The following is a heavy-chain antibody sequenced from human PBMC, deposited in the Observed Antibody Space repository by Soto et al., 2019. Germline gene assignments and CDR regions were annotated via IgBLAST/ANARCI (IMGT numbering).Heavy chain of an antibody. CDR3: ARGTLDYDFWSGYPAHYYYYMDV. CDR1: VFTFSSYW. CDR2: INSDGSST. J-gene: IGHJ6*03. D-gene: IGHD3-3*01. Sequence: GGSLRLSCAASVFTFSSYWMHWVRQAPGKGLVWVSRINSDGSSTSYADSVKGRFTISRDNAKNTLYLQMNSLRAEDTAVYYCARGTLDYDFWSGYPAHYYYYMDVWGKGTTVTV. V-gene: IGHV3-74*01.